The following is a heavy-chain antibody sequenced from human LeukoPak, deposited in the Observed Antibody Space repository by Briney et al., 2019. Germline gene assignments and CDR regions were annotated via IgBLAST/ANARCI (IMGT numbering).Heavy chain of an antibody. V-gene: IGHV1-2*02. Sequence: GASVKVSCNASGYSFTAYSIAWVRQAPGQGLEWMGWIHPHSGGTAYGKTFQGRVTMTRDTSISTAYMELNSLGSDDAAVYYCARLGTGYSLSYWGQGTLVTVSS. J-gene: IGHJ4*02. CDR2: IHPHSGGT. D-gene: IGHD5-18*01. CDR3: ARLGTGYSLSY. CDR1: GYSFTAYS.